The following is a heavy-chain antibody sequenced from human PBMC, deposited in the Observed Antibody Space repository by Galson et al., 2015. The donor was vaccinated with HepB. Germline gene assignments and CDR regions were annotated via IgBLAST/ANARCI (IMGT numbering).Heavy chain of an antibody. CDR1: GYTFSSYD. CDR2: MNPNSGST. V-gene: IGHV1-8*01. D-gene: IGHD6-6*01. CDR3: ARRPPLWGSSSWENWFDP. J-gene: IGHJ5*02. Sequence: SVKVSCKASGYTFSSYDINWVRQATGQGLEWMGWMNPNSGSTGYAQKFQGRVTMTRDTSISTAYMERSSLKASDTAMYYCARRPPLWGSSSWENWFDPWGQGTLVTVSS.